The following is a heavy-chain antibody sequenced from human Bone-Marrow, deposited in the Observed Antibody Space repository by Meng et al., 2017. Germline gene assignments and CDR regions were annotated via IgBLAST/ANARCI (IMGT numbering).Heavy chain of an antibody. D-gene: IGHD4-17*01. CDR2: ISSSGSTI. Sequence: GPLGESGGGVVQPGGSLRLSCAASGFTFSDYYMSWIRQAPGKGLEWVSYISSSGSTIYYADSVKGRFTISRDNAKNSLYLQMNSLRAEDTAVYYCARDDYGDRYWYFDLWGRGTLVTVSS. CDR3: ARDDYGDRYWYFDL. CDR1: GFTFSDYY. V-gene: IGHV3-11*01. J-gene: IGHJ2*01.